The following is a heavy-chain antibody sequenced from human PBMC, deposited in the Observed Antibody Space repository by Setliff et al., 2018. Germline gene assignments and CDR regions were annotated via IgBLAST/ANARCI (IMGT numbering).Heavy chain of an antibody. J-gene: IGHJ5*02. V-gene: IGHV3-7*03. CDR2: IKGDGTEK. D-gene: IGHD3-10*01. CDR1: AFTFKNYW. CDR3: ARAGGYYGSGSYYNDGWFDP. Sequence: QTGGSLRLSCAASAFTFKNYWMSWVRQAPGKGLEWVANIKGDGTEKFYLASVKGRFTISRDNARNSLYLQMNSLRAEDTAVYYCARAGGYYGSGSYYNDGWFDPWGQGTLVTVSS.